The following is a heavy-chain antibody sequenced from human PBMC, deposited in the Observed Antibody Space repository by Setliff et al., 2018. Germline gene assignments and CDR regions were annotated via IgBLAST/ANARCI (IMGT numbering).Heavy chain of an antibody. D-gene: IGHD4-17*01. J-gene: IGHJ4*02. CDR2: IYRNGNT. Sequence: SETLSLTCSVSDFSINSGYYWGWIRQSPGEGLEWIGSIYRNGNTYYNPSLKSRVTISVDTSKNQLSLKLNSVTAADTAVYYCARQIDYGDFQYFDYWGQGTLVNVSS. CDR1: DFSINSGYY. CDR3: ARQIDYGDFQYFDY. V-gene: IGHV4-38-2*01.